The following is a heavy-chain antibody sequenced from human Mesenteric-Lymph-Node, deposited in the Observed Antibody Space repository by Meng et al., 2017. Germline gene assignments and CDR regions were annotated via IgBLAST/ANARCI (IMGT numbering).Heavy chain of an antibody. CDR3: ARDAALVDTAME. CDR1: GFTFSSYG. J-gene: IGHJ4*02. D-gene: IGHD5-18*01. CDR2: IWFDGTKK. Sequence: GESLKISCAASGFTFSSYGMHWVRQAPGKGLEWVAVIWFDGTKKYYADSVNGRFTISRDNSKNTLYLQMNSLRAEDTAVYYCARDAALVDTAMEWGQGTLVTVSS. V-gene: IGHV3-33*01.